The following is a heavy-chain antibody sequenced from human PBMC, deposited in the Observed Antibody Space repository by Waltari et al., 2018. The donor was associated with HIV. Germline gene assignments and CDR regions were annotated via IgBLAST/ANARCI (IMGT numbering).Heavy chain of an antibody. Sequence: QLQLQESGPGLVKPSETLSLTCTVSGASMATNDYYWGWIRQPPGKGLEWIASVYYSGATYYSPSLKGRVAISADTSKKQFSLKLTSVTGADTGIYYCARSSNGGVSRFLGAYWGQGTLVTVSS. CDR2: VYYSGAT. J-gene: IGHJ4*02. D-gene: IGHD2-8*02. V-gene: IGHV4-39*01. CDR1: GASMATNDYY. CDR3: ARSSNGGVSRFLGAY.